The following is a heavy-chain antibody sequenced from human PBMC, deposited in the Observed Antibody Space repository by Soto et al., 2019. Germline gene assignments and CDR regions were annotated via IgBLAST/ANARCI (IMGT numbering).Heavy chain of an antibody. CDR2: ILYDGSKK. CDR1: GISFSSYA. V-gene: IGHV3-30*04. J-gene: IGHJ4*02. CDR3: ARDLEVARFGSGWYAFQY. Sequence: QVQLVEAGGGVVQPGRSLRLSCTTSGISFSSYAMHWVRQAPGKGLEWLAAILYDGSKKDYVDSVKGRFTISRDNSKNTLYLQMNSLRSEDTAVYYCARDLEVARFGSGWYAFQYWGQGTLVTVSS. D-gene: IGHD6-19*01.